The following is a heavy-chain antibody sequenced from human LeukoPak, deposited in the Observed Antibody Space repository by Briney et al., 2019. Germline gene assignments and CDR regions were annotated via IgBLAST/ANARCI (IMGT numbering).Heavy chain of an antibody. Sequence: SETLSLTCSVSGVSISSYYWSCVRQTARKGLEWIGRIYISGTTNYNPSLNSRVTMSIDTSKNQFSLKLTSVTAADTGVYYCARTGGYDYHIDHWGQGTQVTVSS. J-gene: IGHJ4*02. CDR2: IYISGTT. D-gene: IGHD5-12*01. V-gene: IGHV4-4*07. CDR1: GVSISSYY. CDR3: ARTGGYDYHIDH.